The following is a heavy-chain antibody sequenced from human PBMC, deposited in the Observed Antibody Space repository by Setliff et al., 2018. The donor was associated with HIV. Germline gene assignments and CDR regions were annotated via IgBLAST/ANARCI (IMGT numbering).Heavy chain of an antibody. Sequence: GGSLRLSCAASGFTFSFHAMTWVRQAPGKGLEWVSGINGDGDSTYYADSVKGRFTVSRDNSKDTLTLQMNDLRAEDTGLYYCAKEIRDSYYYDSSGSLIPDYFDYWGQGTLVTVSS. CDR3: AKEIRDSYYYDSSGSLIPDYFDY. V-gene: IGHV3-23*01. CDR1: GFTFSFHA. J-gene: IGHJ4*02. CDR2: INGDGDST. D-gene: IGHD3-22*01.